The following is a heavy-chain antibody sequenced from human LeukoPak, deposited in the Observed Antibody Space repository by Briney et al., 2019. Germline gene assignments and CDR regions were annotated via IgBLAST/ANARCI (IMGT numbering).Heavy chain of an antibody. CDR3: SGSGYYSANWFDP. D-gene: IGHD3-22*01. J-gene: IGHJ5*02. CDR1: GFTFSSYG. Sequence: PGGSLRLSCAASGFTFSSYGMHWVRQAPGKGLEWVAVIWYDGSNKYYADSVKGRFTISRDNSKNTLYLQMNSLRAEDTAVYYCSGSGYYSANWFDPWGQGTLVTVSS. CDR2: IWYDGSNK. V-gene: IGHV3-33*01.